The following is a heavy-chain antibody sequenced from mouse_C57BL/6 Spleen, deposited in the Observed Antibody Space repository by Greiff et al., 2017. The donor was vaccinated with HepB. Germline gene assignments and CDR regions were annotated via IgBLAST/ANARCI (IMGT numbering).Heavy chain of an antibody. CDR1: GYTFTDYE. V-gene: IGHV1-15*01. D-gene: IGHD4-1*01. CDR2: IDPETGGT. Sequence: VQLQQSGAELVRPGASVTLSCKASGYTFTDYEMHWVKQTPVHGLEWIGAIDPETGGTAYNQKFKGKAILTADKSSSTAYMELRSLTSEDSAVYYCTNWETAWFAYWGQGTLVTVSA. J-gene: IGHJ3*01. CDR3: TNWETAWFAY.